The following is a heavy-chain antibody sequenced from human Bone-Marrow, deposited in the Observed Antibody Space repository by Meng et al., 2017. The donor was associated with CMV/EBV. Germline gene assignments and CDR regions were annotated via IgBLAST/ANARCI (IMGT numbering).Heavy chain of an antibody. CDR1: GFTFSDYD. J-gene: IGHJ6*02. CDR3: ARRVNIPHYYGMDV. CDR2: IRSDSSNT. V-gene: IGHV3-30*02. D-gene: IGHD2-8*01. Sequence: GESLKISCAASGFTFSDYDMNWVRQAPGKGLEWVAFIRSDSSNTYYADSVKGRFTISRDNSKNTLYLQMNSLRAEDTAVYYCARRVNIPHYYGMDVWGQGTTVTVSS.